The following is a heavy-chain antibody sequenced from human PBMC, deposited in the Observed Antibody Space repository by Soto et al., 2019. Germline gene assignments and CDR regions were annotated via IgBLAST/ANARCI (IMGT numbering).Heavy chain of an antibody. CDR1: GFSLSTTRVG. V-gene: IGHV2-5*02. CDR3: AHSKTSGMRYYFDY. J-gene: IGHJ4*02. CDR2: LYWDDDK. Sequence: QITLKESGPTLVKPTQTLTLTCTFSGFSLSTTRVGVGWIRQPPGEALEWLALLYWDDDKLYSPSLKRRLTITNDTSKYQVVRTLTNMDPVDTATYYCAHSKTSGMRYYFDYWGQGTLVTVSS.